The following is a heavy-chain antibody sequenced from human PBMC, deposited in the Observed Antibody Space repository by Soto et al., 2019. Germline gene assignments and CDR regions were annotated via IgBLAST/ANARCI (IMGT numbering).Heavy chain of an antibody. CDR3: ATIDPTTAAAATGFDY. Sequence: GASVKVSCKGSGGTFSNYAISWVRQAPGQGLEWMGGIIPIFGTANYAQKFQGRVTITADESTSTAYMELRSLRSEDTAVYYCATIDPTTAAAATGFDYWRQGTLVTVYS. CDR1: GGTFSNYA. J-gene: IGHJ4*02. CDR2: IIPIFGTA. V-gene: IGHV1-69*13. D-gene: IGHD6-13*01.